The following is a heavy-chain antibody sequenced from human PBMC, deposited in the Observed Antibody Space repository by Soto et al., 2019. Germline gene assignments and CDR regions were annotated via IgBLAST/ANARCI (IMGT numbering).Heavy chain of an antibody. J-gene: IGHJ4*02. CDR2: VNPNSGNT. CDR3: ATGLRHVDY. Sequence: ASVKVSCKASGYTFTRYDINWVRQATGQGLEWMGWVNPNSGNTGYAQKFQGRVTMTRDTSITTAYMELNSLTSEDTAVYYCATGLRHVDYWGQGTVVTVSS. CDR1: GYTFTRYD. V-gene: IGHV1-8*01. D-gene: IGHD4-17*01.